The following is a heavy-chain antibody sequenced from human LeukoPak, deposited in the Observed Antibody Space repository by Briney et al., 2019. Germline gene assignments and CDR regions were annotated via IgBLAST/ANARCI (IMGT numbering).Heavy chain of an antibody. CDR1: AFTFNTFDNFA. D-gene: IGHD2-2*01. V-gene: IGHV3-23*01. Sequence: PGGSLRLSCSVSAFTFNTFDNFAMNWVRQAPGKGLEWVAAISESGASTYYAASVKGRFTISRDNSKNTVYLQMNSLRAEDTAVYYCAKDLGYCSSTSCYWYYFYMDVWGKGTTVTVSS. CDR3: AKDLGYCSSTSCYWYYFYMDV. CDR2: ISESGAST. J-gene: IGHJ6*03.